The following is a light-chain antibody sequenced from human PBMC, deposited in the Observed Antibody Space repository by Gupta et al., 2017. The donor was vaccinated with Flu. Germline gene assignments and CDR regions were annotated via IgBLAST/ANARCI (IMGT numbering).Light chain of an antibody. Sequence: GIAPKLLIYDASRVESGVPSRFSGSGSGTXFTFTIXIRQPEDVGTYYCQQEDNLPLTFGXGTKVEI. CDR2: DAS. J-gene: IGKJ4*01. V-gene: IGKV1-33*01. CDR3: QQEDNLPLT.